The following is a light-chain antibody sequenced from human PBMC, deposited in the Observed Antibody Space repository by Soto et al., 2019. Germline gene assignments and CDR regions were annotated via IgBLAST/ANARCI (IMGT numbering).Light chain of an antibody. CDR3: QQRARWPMP. CDR2: DTF. CDR1: QSVSSY. V-gene: IGKV3-11*01. J-gene: IGKJ5*01. Sequence: EVVLTQSPATLSVSPGESVTLSCRASQSVSSYVAWYQHKPGQAPRPLIYDTFQRANGVPYRFSGGGSGTDFTLTISSLEPEDFAVYYCQQRARWPMPFGQGTRLELK.